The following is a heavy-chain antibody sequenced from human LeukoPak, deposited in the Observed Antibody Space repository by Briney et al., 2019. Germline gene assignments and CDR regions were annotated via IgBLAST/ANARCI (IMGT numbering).Heavy chain of an antibody. CDR2: INHSGST. Sequence: SETLSLTCAVYGGSFSGYYWSWIRQPPGKGLEWIGEINHSGSTNCNPSLKSRVTISVGTSKNQFSLKLSSVTAADTAVYYCARVIDSYYFDYWGQGTLVTVSS. CDR3: ARVIDSYYFDY. CDR1: GGSFSGYY. V-gene: IGHV4-34*01. D-gene: IGHD3-3*01. J-gene: IGHJ4*02.